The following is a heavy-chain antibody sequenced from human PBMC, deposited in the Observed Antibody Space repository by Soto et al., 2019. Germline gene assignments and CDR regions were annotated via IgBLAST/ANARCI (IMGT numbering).Heavy chain of an antibody. Sequence: PSETLSLTCTVSGGSISSSSYYWGWIRQPPGRGLEWIGSIYYSGSTYYNPSLKSRVTISVDTSKNQFSLKLSSVTAADTAVHYCARHVLLWFGELYQRIYGMDVWGQGTTVTVSS. V-gene: IGHV4-39*01. CDR3: ARHVLLWFGELYQRIYGMDV. CDR1: GGSISSSSYY. J-gene: IGHJ6*02. CDR2: IYYSGST. D-gene: IGHD3-10*01.